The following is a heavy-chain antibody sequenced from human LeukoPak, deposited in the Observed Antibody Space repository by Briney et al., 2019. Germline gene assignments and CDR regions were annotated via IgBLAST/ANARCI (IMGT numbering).Heavy chain of an antibody. CDR1: GFSLTTSGVG. V-gene: IGHV2-5*02. Sequence: SGPTLVNPTQILTLTCTFSGFSLTTSGVGVGWIRQPPGKALEWLALIYWDDDKRYSPSLKTRLTITKDTSKNQVVLTVTNMDPVDTATYYCAHSKRHFSSPSLDYWGQGTLVTVSS. CDR2: IYWDDDK. D-gene: IGHD2-2*01. CDR3: AHSKRHFSSPSLDY. J-gene: IGHJ4*02.